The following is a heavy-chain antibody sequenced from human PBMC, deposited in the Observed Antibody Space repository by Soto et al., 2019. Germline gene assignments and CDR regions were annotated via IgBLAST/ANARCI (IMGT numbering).Heavy chain of an antibody. Sequence: QVQLVQSGAEVKKPGASVKVSRKVSGYTLTELSMHWVRQAPGKGLEWMGGFDPEDGETIYAQKFQGRVTMTEDTSTDTAYMELSSLRSEDTAVYYCATLGRYYDSSGYHYRNWFDPWGQGTLVTVSS. CDR1: GYTLTELS. D-gene: IGHD3-22*01. CDR2: FDPEDGET. J-gene: IGHJ5*02. CDR3: ATLGRYYDSSGYHYRNWFDP. V-gene: IGHV1-24*01.